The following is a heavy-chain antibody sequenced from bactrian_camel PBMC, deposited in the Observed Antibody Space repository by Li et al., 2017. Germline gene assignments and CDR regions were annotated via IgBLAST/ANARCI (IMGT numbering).Heavy chain of an antibody. CDR2: VYPGGGVRYFT. CDR1: GYSSLC. Sequence: HVQLVESGGGSVQAGGSLRLSCVASGYSSLCMAWYRQAPGKEREWVANVYPGGGVRYFTYYADSVKGRFTISLDNAKNSVTLLMNNLKPEDTATYYCVATGNFGVRQDGVPSYFPPLCTLTKARGPRSPSP. V-gene: IGHV3S53*01. J-gene: IGHJ4*01. D-gene: IGHD1*01.